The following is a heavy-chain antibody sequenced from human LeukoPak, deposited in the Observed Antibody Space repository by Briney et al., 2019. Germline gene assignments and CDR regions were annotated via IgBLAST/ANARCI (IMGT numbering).Heavy chain of an antibody. J-gene: IGHJ6*03. D-gene: IGHD2-15*01. CDR1: GGSISSYY. CDR2: IYYSGST. CDR3: ARGSVVVVAATSYYYYYYMDV. V-gene: IGHV4-59*12. Sequence: SETLSLTCTVSGGSISSYYWSWIRQPPGKGLEWIGYIYYSGSTNYNPSLKSRVTMSVDTSKNQFSLKLSSVTAADTAVYYCARGSVVVVAATSYYYYYYMDVWGKGTTVTISS.